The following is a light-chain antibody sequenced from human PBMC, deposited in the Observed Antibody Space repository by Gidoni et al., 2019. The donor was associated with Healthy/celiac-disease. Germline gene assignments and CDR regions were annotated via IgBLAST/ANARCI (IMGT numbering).Light chain of an antibody. CDR3: QQYYSTPPT. CDR1: QSVLYSSNNKNY. J-gene: IGKJ4*01. Sequence: DIVMTQSPDSLAVSLGEGATINCKSSQSVLYSSNNKNYLAWYQQKPGQPPKLLIYWASTREAGVPERFSGSGSGTDFTLTISSLQAEDVAVYYCQQYYSTPPTFGGGTKVEIK. V-gene: IGKV4-1*01. CDR2: WAS.